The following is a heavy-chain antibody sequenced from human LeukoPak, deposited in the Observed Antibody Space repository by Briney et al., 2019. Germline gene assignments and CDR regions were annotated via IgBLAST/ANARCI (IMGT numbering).Heavy chain of an antibody. D-gene: IGHD6-13*01. Sequence: GGSLRLSCAASGFIFSNYAMHWVRQAPGKGLEWVSVIYSGGTTNYADSVKGRFTISRDNSKNTLFLQMNSLRAEDTAVYYCARGGYSSSWYHFDYWAREPWSPSPQ. CDR3: ARGGYSSSWYHFDY. J-gene: IGHJ4*02. CDR1: GFIFSNYA. V-gene: IGHV3-53*01. CDR2: IYSGGTT.